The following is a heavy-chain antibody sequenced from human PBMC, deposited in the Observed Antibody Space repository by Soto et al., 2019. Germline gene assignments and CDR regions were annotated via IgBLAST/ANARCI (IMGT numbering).Heavy chain of an antibody. D-gene: IGHD5-12*01. CDR3: AREIVATITPRWFDP. V-gene: IGHV1-69*06. J-gene: IGHJ5*02. CDR2: IIPIFGTA. Sequence: GASVKVSCKAAGGTFSSYAISWGRQAPGQGLEWMGGIIPIFGTANYAQKFQGRVTITADKSTSTAYMELSSLRSEDTAVYYCAREIVATITPRWFDPWGQGTLVTVSS. CDR1: GGTFSSYA.